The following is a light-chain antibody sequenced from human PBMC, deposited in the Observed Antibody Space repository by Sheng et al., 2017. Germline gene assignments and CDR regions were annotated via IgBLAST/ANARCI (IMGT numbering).Light chain of an antibody. Sequence: QSALTQPASVSGSPGQSITISCTGTSSDVGLFSPCLLYQQHPGKAPKLLIYGVNKRPSGVSSRFSWLQVWQHGLLAISELQAEDEADYYCCSYVDKSRYVFGTGSSVTVL. V-gene: IGLV2-23*02. CDR1: SSDVGLFSP. CDR3: CSYVDKSRYV. CDR2: GVN. J-gene: IGLJ1*01.